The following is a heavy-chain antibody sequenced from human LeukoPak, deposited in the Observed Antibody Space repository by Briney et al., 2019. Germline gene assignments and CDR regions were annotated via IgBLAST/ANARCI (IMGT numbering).Heavy chain of an antibody. CDR1: GFTFSNYW. D-gene: IGHD5-12*01. CDR2: INQDGSKE. J-gene: IGHJ4*02. V-gene: IGHV3-7*01. Sequence: PGGSLRLSCAASGFTFSNYWMTWVRQAPGKGLEWVANINQDGSKEYYMDSVKARFTNSRDNAKNSLSLQMNSLRAEDTAVYYCVRDGGVSGYDLLDYWGQGTLVTVSS. CDR3: VRDGGVSGYDLLDY.